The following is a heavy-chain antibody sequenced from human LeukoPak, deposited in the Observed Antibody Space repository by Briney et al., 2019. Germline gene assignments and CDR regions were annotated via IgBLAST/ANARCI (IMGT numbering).Heavy chain of an antibody. D-gene: IGHD1-26*01. J-gene: IGHJ3*02. Sequence: SETLSLTCTVSGGSISSYYWSWIRQPAGKGLEWIGRIYTSGSTNYNPSLKSRVTMSVDTSKNQFSLKLSSVTAADTAVYYCARGPSTHSGSYDAFDIWGQGTMVTVSS. V-gene: IGHV4-4*07. CDR3: ARGPSTHSGSYDAFDI. CDR1: GGSISSYY. CDR2: IYTSGST.